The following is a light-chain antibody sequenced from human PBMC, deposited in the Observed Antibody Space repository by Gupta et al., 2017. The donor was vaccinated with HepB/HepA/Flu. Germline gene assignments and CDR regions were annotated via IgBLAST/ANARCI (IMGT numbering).Light chain of an antibody. V-gene: IGKV1-5*03. J-gene: IGKJ2*02. CDR3: QHENSSPCN. CDR1: QSISSW. Sequence: DIQMTQSPSTLSASVGDRVTITCRASQSISSWLAWYQQKPGKAPNLLIYKASSLESGVPSRFSGSGSGTEFTLTISSLQPDDFATYYCQHENSSPCNFGQGTKLEIK. CDR2: KAS.